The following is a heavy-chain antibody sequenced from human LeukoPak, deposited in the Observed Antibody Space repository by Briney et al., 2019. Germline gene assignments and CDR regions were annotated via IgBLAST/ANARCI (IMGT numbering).Heavy chain of an antibody. CDR3: ARARYYDSSGYYSTLGAFDI. D-gene: IGHD3-22*01. CDR2: IYTSGST. Sequence: SETLSLTCTVPGGSISSGSYYWSWIRQPAGKGLEWIGRIYTSGSTNYNPYLKSRITISVDTSKNQFSLKLSSVTAADTAVYYCARARYYDSSGYYSTLGAFDIWGQGTMVTVSS. V-gene: IGHV4-61*02. J-gene: IGHJ3*02. CDR1: GGSISSGSYY.